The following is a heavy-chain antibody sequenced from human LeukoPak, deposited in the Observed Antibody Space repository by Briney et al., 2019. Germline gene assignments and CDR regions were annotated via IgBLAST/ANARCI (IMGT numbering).Heavy chain of an antibody. V-gene: IGHV4-38-2*02. CDR2: IYHTGST. D-gene: IGHD3-22*01. CDR3: ARRHSSGYFFDY. J-gene: IGHJ4*02. Sequence: PSETLSLTCTVSAYSITTGCFWGWIRQPPGKGLEWIGSIYHTGSTYYNPSLKSRVTISVDTSKNQFSLKLSSVTAADTAVYYCARRHSSGYFFDYWGQGTLVTVSS. CDR1: AYSITTGCF.